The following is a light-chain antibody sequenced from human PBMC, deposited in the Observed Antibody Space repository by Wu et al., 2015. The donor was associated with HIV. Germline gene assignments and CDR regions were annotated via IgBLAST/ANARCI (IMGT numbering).Light chain of an antibody. Sequence: EIVLTQSPGTLSLSPGERATLFCRASQSVSASYFTWYQQKPGQAPRLLIYGASIRATGIPDRFSGSGSGTDFTLTISRLEPENFAVYFCQQYSSSPPAFTFGGGTKVEIK. CDR3: QQYSSSPPAFT. CDR1: QSVSASY. J-gene: IGKJ4*01. V-gene: IGKV3-20*01. CDR2: GAS.